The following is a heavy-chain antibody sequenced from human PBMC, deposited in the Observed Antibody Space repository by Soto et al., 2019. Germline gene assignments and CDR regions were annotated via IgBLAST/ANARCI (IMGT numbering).Heavy chain of an antibody. CDR1: GGSIDSYY. CDR2: ISYSGSA. CDR3: ARDMYIYDSRTYHNPVNWFDP. J-gene: IGHJ5*02. V-gene: IGHV4-59*01. Sequence: ETLSLTFNVSGGSIDSYYWTWLRQPPGKGLEWIGYISYSGSATYNPSLQSRVTISVDTSKSHFSLTLNSVTAADTAVYYCARDMYIYDSRTYHNPVNWFDPWGQGILVTVSS. D-gene: IGHD3-10*01.